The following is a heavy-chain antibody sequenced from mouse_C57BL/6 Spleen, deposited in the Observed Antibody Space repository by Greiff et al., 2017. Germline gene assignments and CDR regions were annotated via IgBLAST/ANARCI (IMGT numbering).Heavy chain of an antibody. Sequence: DVKLVESGAELVRPGASVKLSCTASGFNIKDDYMHWVKQRPEQGLEWIGWIDPENGDTEYASKFQGKATITADTSSNTAYLQLSSLTSEDTAVYYCTTLYDYDSAWFAYWGQGTLVTVSA. CDR2: IDPENGDT. D-gene: IGHD2-4*01. J-gene: IGHJ3*01. CDR1: GFNIKDDY. CDR3: TTLYDYDSAWFAY. V-gene: IGHV14-4*01.